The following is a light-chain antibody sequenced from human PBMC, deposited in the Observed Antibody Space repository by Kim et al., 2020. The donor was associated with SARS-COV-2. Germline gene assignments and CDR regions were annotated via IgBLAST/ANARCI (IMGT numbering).Light chain of an antibody. CDR1: QTIRSDY. V-gene: IGKV3-20*01. Sequence: PGERATLSCRASQTIRSDYLVWYQQKPGQAPRLLIYGASTRATGIPDRFSGSGSGTDFTLTIGRLEPEDSAVYYCQEYGGAFGGGTKVDIK. J-gene: IGKJ4*01. CDR3: QEYGGA. CDR2: GAS.